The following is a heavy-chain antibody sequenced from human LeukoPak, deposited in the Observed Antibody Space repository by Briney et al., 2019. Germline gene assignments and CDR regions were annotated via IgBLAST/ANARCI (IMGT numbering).Heavy chain of an antibody. V-gene: IGHV3-21*04. CDR3: AKDGGLWVSAHWGDS. CDR1: GFTFSNYS. Sequence: GGSLRLSCAASGFTFSNYSMTWVRQAPGKGLEWVSFISISSRYIYYADSVRGRFTISRDNSKNTLFLQMNSLRAEDTAVYYCAKDGGLWVSAHWGDSWGRGTLVTVSS. J-gene: IGHJ4*02. CDR2: ISISSRYI. D-gene: IGHD7-27*01.